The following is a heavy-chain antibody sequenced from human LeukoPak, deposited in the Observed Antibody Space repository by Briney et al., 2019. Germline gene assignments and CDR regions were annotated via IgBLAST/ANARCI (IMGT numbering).Heavy chain of an antibody. J-gene: IGHJ4*02. V-gene: IGHV3-23*01. CDR3: AKRGSSGWPREYYFDY. D-gene: IGHD6-19*01. CDR2: ISGSGGST. CDR1: GFTSSSYA. Sequence: GGSLRLSCAASGFTSSSYAMSWVRQAPGKGLEWVSAISGSGGSTYYADSVKGRFTISRDNSKNTLYLQMNSLRAEDTAVYYCAKRGSSGWPREYYFDYWGQGTLVTVSS.